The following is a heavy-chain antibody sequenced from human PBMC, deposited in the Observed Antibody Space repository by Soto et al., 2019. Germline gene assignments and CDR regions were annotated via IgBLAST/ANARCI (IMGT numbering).Heavy chain of an antibody. V-gene: IGHV1-18*01. CDR3: ARVQSGYDFAY. Sequence: QVQLVQSGAEVKKPGASVKVSCKASGYTFTSYGINWVRQAPGQGLEWMGWISAYNGNKHYAQKLQGRVTMTTDTAESTAYMELRSLRSDDTAVYYCARVQSGYDFAYWGQGTLVTVSS. J-gene: IGHJ4*02. CDR2: ISAYNGNK. CDR1: GYTFTSYG. D-gene: IGHD5-12*01.